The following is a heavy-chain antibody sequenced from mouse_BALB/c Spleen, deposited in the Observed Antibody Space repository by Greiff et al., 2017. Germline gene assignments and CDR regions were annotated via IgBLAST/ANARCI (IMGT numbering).Heavy chain of an antibody. CDR1: GYSFTDYN. V-gene: IGHV1S135*01. Sequence: VQLKESGPELVKPGASVKVSCKASGYSFTDYNMYWVKQSHGKSLEWIGYIDPYNGGTSYNQKFKGKATLTVDKSSSTAFMHLNSLTSEDSAVYYCAKLDYYGYWYFDVWGAGTTVTVSS. CDR3: AKLDYYGYWYFDV. D-gene: IGHD1-1*01. CDR2: IDPYNGGT. J-gene: IGHJ1*01.